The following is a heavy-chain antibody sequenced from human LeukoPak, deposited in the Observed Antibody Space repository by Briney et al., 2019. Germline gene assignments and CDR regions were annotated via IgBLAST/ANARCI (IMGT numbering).Heavy chain of an antibody. J-gene: IGHJ4*02. D-gene: IGHD5-18*01. Sequence: PSETLSLTRDVSGVSINTCCYYWTWIRQPPGKGLEWIGYNYYSGSTRYNSSLRSRLTISLDSSKNQFSLRLTSVTAADTAVYYCARGRSYGFDFDSWGPGTLVIVSS. CDR1: GVSINTCCYY. V-gene: IGHV4-61*01. CDR2: NYYSGST. CDR3: ARGRSYGFDFDS.